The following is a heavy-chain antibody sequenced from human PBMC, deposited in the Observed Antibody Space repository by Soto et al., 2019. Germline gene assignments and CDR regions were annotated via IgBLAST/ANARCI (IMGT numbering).Heavy chain of an antibody. CDR1: GFTFSSYG. CDR3: ARGYCGGDRPYYYYGMDV. Sequence: GGSLRLSCAASGFTFSSYGMHWVRQAPGKGLEWVAVIWYDGSNKYYADSVKGRFTISRDNSKNTLYLQMNSLRAEDTAVYYCARGYCGGDRPYYYYGMDVWGQGTTFTV. J-gene: IGHJ6*02. CDR2: IWYDGSNK. D-gene: IGHD2-21*02. V-gene: IGHV3-33*01.